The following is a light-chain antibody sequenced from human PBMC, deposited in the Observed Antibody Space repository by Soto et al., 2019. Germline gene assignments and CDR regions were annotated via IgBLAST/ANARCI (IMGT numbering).Light chain of an antibody. CDR1: RGHTTYS. V-gene: IGLV4-69*02. CDR3: QTWDTDIHV. CDR2: VNSDGTH. J-gene: IGLJ1*01. Sequence: QLVLTQPPSASASLGASVKLICTLSRGHTTYSVAWHQLQPEKGPRYLLKVNSDGTHSTGAGIPDRFSGSSSGSERYLTISSLQSEDEADHFCQTWDTDIHVFGTGTKVTVL.